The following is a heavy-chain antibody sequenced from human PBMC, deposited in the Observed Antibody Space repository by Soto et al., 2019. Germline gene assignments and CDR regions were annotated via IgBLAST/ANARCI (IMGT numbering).Heavy chain of an antibody. CDR2: IIPIFGTA. V-gene: IGHV1-69*13. CDR1: GGTFSSYA. Sequence: GASVKVSCKASGGTFSSYAISWVRQAPGQGLEWVGGIIPIFGTANYAQKFQGRVTITADESTSTAYMELRSLRSEDTAVYYCARGVHYDSSGYYYFYWGQGTLVTVSS. J-gene: IGHJ4*02. CDR3: ARGVHYDSSGYYYFY. D-gene: IGHD3-22*01.